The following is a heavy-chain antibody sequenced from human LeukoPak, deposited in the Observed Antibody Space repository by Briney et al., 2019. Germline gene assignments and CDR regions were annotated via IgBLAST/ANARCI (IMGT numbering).Heavy chain of an antibody. J-gene: IGHJ5*02. V-gene: IGHV1-18*01. D-gene: IGHD6-19*01. CDR3: ARAFSFSGWYGYNWFDP. CDR2: ISAYNGNT. CDR1: GYTFTSYG. Sequence: ASVKVSCKASGYTFTSYGISWVRQAPGQGLEWMGWISAYNGNTNYAQKLQGRVTMTTDTSTSTAYMELRSLRSDDTAVYYCARAFSFSGWYGYNWFDPWGQGTLVTVSS.